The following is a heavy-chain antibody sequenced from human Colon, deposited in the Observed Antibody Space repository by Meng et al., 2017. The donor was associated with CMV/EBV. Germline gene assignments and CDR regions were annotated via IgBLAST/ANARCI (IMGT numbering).Heavy chain of an antibody. Sequence: GASLKISCASSGFTFSSFGMNWVRQAPGKGLEWVSSITYGGTYISYSDSVQGRFTISRDNAGNSLYLQMNSLRADDTAVYYCARQSNTSSFDYWGQGTMVTVSS. V-gene: IGHV3-21*01. CDR1: GFTFSSFG. CDR2: ITYGGTYI. J-gene: IGHJ4*03. CDR3: ARQSNTSSFDY.